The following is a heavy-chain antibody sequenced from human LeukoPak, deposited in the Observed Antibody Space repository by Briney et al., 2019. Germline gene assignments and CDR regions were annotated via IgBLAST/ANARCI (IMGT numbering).Heavy chain of an antibody. V-gene: IGHV3-23*01. D-gene: IGHD6-13*01. CDR3: AKDWQQLDY. CDR1: GFTFSSHA. Sequence: GGSLRLSSAASGFTFSSHAMSWVRQAPGQGLEWVSSISSGSGRTYYADSVKGRFTISRDNSKNTLYLQMNSLRAEDTALYYWAKDWQQLDYWGQGTLVTVSS. J-gene: IGHJ4*02. CDR2: ISSGSGRT.